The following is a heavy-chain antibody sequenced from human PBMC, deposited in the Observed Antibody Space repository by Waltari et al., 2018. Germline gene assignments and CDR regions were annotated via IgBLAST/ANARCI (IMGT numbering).Heavy chain of an antibody. D-gene: IGHD2-15*01. CDR3: AMTMVVVKIYWYFDL. V-gene: IGHV1-69*08. CDR1: VGTFSSYA. Sequence: QVQLVQSGAEVKKPGSSVKVSCQASVGTFSSYAISWVRQAPGQGLEWMGRCIPIFGTANYAQKFQGRVTITADKSTSTAYMELSSLRSDDTAVYYCAMTMVVVKIYWYFDLWGRGTLVTVSS. CDR2: CIPIFGTA. J-gene: IGHJ2*01.